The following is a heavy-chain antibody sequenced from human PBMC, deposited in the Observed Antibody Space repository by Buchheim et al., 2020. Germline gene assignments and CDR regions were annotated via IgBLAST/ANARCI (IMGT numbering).Heavy chain of an antibody. CDR3: AKVMDVVGAADYYYYGMDV. CDR2: ISGSGGGT. CDR1: GFTFSSYA. Sequence: EVQLLESGGGLVQPGGSLRLSCAASGFTFSSYAMSWARQAPGKGLEWVSAISGSGGGTYYADSVKGRFTISRDNCMNKPYLQMNSLRAEDTAVYYCAKVMDVVGAADYYYYGMDVWGQGTT. V-gene: IGHV3-23*01. J-gene: IGHJ6*02. D-gene: IGHD1-26*01.